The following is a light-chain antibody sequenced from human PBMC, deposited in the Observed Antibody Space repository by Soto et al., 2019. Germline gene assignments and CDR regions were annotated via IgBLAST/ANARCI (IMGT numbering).Light chain of an antibody. V-gene: IGKV1-5*01. J-gene: IGKJ5*01. Sequence: DIQMTQSPSTLSASLGDRVTITCRASQSISSWLAWYQQKPGKAPKLLIYDASSLESGVPSRFSGSGSGTEFTLTISSLQPDDFATYYCQQSYSTPITFGQGTRLEIK. CDR3: QQSYSTPIT. CDR2: DAS. CDR1: QSISSW.